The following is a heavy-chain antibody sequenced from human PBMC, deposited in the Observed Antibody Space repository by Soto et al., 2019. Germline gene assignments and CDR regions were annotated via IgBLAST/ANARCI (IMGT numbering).Heavy chain of an antibody. Sequence: SETLSLTCAVYGGSFSGYYWSWIRQPPGKGLEWIGEINHSGSTNYNPSLKSRVTISVDTSKNQFSLKLSSVTAADTAVYYCARGRYNWNVELLYHYGMDVWGPGTTVTVSS. CDR1: GGSFSGYY. CDR2: INHSGST. CDR3: ARGRYNWNVELLYHYGMDV. D-gene: IGHD1-1*01. V-gene: IGHV4-34*01. J-gene: IGHJ6*02.